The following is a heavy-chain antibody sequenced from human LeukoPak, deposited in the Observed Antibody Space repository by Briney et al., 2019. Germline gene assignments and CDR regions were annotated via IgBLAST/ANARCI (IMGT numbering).Heavy chain of an antibody. J-gene: IGHJ5*02. Sequence: GSLRLSCAASGFTFSSYTMNWVRQAPGKGLEWIGEINHSGSTNYNPSLKSRVTISVDTSKNQFSLKLNSVTAADTAVYYCARGIAVAGTNGNWFDPWGQGTLVTVSS. CDR3: ARGIAVAGTNGNWFDP. CDR2: INHSGST. V-gene: IGHV4-34*01. CDR1: GFTFSSYT. D-gene: IGHD6-19*01.